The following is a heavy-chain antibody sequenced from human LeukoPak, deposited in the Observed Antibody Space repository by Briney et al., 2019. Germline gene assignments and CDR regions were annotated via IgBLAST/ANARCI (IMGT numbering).Heavy chain of an antibody. Sequence: ASVKVSCKASGYTFTGYYMHWVRQAPGPGLEWMGWINPNSGGTNYAQKFQGRVTMTRDTSISTAYMGLSRLRSDDTAVYYCARERVYGGRGAPTIDYWGQGTLVTVSS. V-gene: IGHV1-2*02. D-gene: IGHD5/OR15-5a*01. CDR2: INPNSGGT. CDR1: GYTFTGYY. J-gene: IGHJ4*02. CDR3: ARERVYGGRGAPTIDY.